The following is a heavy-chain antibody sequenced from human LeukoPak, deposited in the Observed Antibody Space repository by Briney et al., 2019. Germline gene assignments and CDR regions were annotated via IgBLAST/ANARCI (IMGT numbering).Heavy chain of an antibody. J-gene: IGHJ4*02. V-gene: IGHV4-59*01. D-gene: IGHD3-16*01. Sequence: PSETLSLTCTVSGGSFSTYYWSWIRQPPGKGLEWIGYIYYSWSTDYNPSLKSRVTMSLDTSKNQFSLNLRSVTAADKAVYYCTRAVITFGAAVAKGFDSWGQGTLVTVSS. CDR1: GGSFSTYY. CDR2: IYYSWST. CDR3: TRAVITFGAAVAKGFDS.